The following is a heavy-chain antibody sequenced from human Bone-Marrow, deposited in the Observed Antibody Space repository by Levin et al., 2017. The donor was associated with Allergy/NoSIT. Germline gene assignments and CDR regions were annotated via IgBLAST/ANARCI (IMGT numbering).Heavy chain of an antibody. CDR3: ASNSYGSFYYGLDV. V-gene: IGHV3-23*01. CDR2: ISGSGGSI. Sequence: PSGGSLRLSCAASGLAFNTYGMAWVRQAPGKGLEWVSAISGSGGSIFYADSVKGRFTISRDNSANTLYLQMDSLRAEDTAVYYCASNSYGSFYYGLDVWGQGTTVTVSS. D-gene: IGHD5-18*01. J-gene: IGHJ6*02. CDR1: GLAFNTYG.